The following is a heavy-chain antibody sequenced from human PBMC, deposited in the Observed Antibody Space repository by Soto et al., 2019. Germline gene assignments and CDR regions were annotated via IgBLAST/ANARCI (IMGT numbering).Heavy chain of an antibody. D-gene: IGHD1-26*01. Sequence: ASVKLSCKDCGYTYTGNYMHWVRQAPGQGLEWMGWISAYNGNTNYAQKFQGRVTMSTDTSTSTAYMELRSLRSDDTAVYYCARDLQMGHYFDYWGQGTLVTVSS. CDR1: GYTYTGNY. V-gene: IGHV1-18*04. J-gene: IGHJ4*02. CDR3: ARDLQMGHYFDY. CDR2: ISAYNGNT.